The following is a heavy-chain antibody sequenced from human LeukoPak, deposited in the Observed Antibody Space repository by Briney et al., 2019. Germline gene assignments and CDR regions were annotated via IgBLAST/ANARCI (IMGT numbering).Heavy chain of an antibody. D-gene: IGHD4-17*01. CDR1: GFTFSSYE. Sequence: GGSLRLSCAASGFTFSSYEMNWVRQAPGKGLEWVSYISSSGSTIYYADSVKGQFTISRDNAKNSLYLQMNSLRAEDTAVYYCARDGDYAYGMDVWGQGTTVTVPS. V-gene: IGHV3-48*03. CDR2: ISSSGSTI. J-gene: IGHJ6*02. CDR3: ARDGDYAYGMDV.